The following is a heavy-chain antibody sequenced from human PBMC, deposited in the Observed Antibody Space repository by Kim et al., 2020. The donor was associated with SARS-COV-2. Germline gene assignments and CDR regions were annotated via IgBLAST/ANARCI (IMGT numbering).Heavy chain of an antibody. CDR1: GFTLSDYD. CDR3: ARAIGAVAH. D-gene: IGHD6-19*01. J-gene: IGHJ4*02. V-gene: IGHV3-11*01. CDR2: ISSSGSTI. Sequence: LTCAASGFTLSDYDMSWIRQAPGKGLDRGSYISSSGSTIYYADSVKGRFTISRDNAKNSLYLQVNSLRAEDTAVYFCARAIGAVAHWGQGTLVTVSS.